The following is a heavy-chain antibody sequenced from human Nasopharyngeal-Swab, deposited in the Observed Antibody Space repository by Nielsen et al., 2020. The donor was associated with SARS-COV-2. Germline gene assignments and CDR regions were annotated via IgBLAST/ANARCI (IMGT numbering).Heavy chain of an antibody. J-gene: IGHJ5*02. D-gene: IGHD2-15*01. CDR1: GDSVSSNTAA. V-gene: IGHV6-1*01. Sequence: SETLSLTCAISGDSVSSNTAAWSWIRQSPSRGLEWLGRTWYRSKWHYDYAESVKSRITINPDTTKNQFYLQLNSVTPGDTAVYYCARGSQGTRWSWGQGTLVTVSS. CDR2: TWYRSKWHY. CDR3: ARGSQGTRWS.